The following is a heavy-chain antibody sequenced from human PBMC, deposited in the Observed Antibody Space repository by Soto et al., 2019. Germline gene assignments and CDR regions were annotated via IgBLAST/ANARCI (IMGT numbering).Heavy chain of an antibody. Sequence: PSETLSLTCTVSGGSITSIASYWGWIRQPPGKGLEWIGTIYYSGSTYYKQSLQSRVTISVDTSKNQFSLKLTSETAADTAVFYCARHSRSVNYGSGSYSSDYWGQGTLVTVSS. CDR2: IYYSGST. D-gene: IGHD3-10*01. CDR3: ARHSRSVNYGSGSYSSDY. J-gene: IGHJ4*02. CDR1: GGSITSIASY. V-gene: IGHV4-39*01.